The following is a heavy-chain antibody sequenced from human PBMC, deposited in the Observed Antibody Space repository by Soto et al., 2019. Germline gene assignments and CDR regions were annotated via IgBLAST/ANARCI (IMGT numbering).Heavy chain of an antibody. J-gene: IGHJ4*02. CDR1: GGSISSYY. D-gene: IGHD6-13*01. CDR2: VYYSGTT. Sequence: QVQLQESGPGLVTPSETLSLTCTVSGGSISSYYWTWIRQPPGKGLEWVGYVYYSGTTYYNPSLQGRVTISVDTSKNQFSLKVKSVTAADTAIYYCAMAGSTWRYFFDYWGQGSLGTVSS. CDR3: AMAGSTWRYFFDY. V-gene: IGHV4-59*01.